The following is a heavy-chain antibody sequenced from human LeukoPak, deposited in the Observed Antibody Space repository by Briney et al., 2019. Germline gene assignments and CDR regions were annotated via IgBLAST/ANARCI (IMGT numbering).Heavy chain of an antibody. Sequence: SETLSLTCTVSGGSLSSYYWSWIRQPPGKGLEWIGYIYYSGSTNYNPSLKSRVTISVDTSKNQFSLKLSSVTAADTAVYYCARVLSTDYSYGMDVWGQGTTVTVSS. V-gene: IGHV4-59*01. CDR1: GGSLSSYY. J-gene: IGHJ6*02. D-gene: IGHD3-16*02. CDR3: ARVLSTDYSYGMDV. CDR2: IYYSGST.